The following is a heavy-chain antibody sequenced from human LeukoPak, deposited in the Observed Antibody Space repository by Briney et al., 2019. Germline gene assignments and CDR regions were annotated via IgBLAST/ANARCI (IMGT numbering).Heavy chain of an antibody. CDR3: AISGYSSSSGGDSFEDY. CDR1: GESFSGHY. Sequence: PSETLSLTCAVYGESFSGHYWSWIRQAPGKGLEWIGEVNHSGSTNYNPSLKSRVTISVDTSKNQFSLKLSSVTAADTAVYYCAISGYSSSSGGDSFEDYWGQGTQVTVSS. CDR2: VNHSGST. J-gene: IGHJ4*02. D-gene: IGHD6-6*01. V-gene: IGHV4-34*01.